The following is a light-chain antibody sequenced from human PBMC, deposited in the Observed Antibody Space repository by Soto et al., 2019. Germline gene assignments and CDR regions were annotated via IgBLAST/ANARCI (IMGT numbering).Light chain of an antibody. J-gene: IGKJ1*01. CDR3: QQSYRTPLT. CDR2: AAS. Sequence: DIQMTQSPSSLSASVGDRVSITCRASQSISNYLNWYQQKPGEAPIVLIYAASRLQSGVPPRFSGGGSGTDFTLTISTLQPEDFATYYCQQSYRTPLTFGQGTKVEV. CDR1: QSISNY. V-gene: IGKV1-39*01.